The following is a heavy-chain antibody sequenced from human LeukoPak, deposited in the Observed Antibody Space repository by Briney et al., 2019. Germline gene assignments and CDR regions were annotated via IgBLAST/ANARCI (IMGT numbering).Heavy chain of an antibody. CDR2: ISSSSSYI. CDR3: ASSKSDGYCSSTSCRSRRRGGDFDAFDI. V-gene: IGHV3-21*01. J-gene: IGHJ3*02. CDR1: GFTFSSYA. Sequence: GGSLRLSCAASGFTFSSYAMSWVRQAPGKGLEWVSSISSSSSYIYYADSVKGRFTISRDNAKNSLYLQMNSLRAEDTAVYYCASSKSDGYCSSTSCRSRRRGGDFDAFDIWGQGTMVTVSS. D-gene: IGHD2-2*01.